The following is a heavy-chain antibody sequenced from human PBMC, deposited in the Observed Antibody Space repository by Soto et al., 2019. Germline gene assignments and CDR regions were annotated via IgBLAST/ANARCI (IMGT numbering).Heavy chain of an antibody. V-gene: IGHV3-30*18. J-gene: IGHJ4*02. CDR2: ISYDGSNK. CDR1: GFTFSSYG. D-gene: IGHD5-18*01. Sequence: QVQLVESGGGVVQPGRSLRLSCAASGFTFSSYGMRWVRQAPGKGLEWVAVISYDGSNKYYADSVKGRFTISRDNSKNTLYLQMNSLRAEDTAVYYCAKDRDTAMVLDYWGQGTLVTVSS. CDR3: AKDRDTAMVLDY.